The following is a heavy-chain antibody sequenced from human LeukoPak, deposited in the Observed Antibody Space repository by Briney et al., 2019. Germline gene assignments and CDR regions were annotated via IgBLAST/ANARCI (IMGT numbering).Heavy chain of an antibody. Sequence: SETLSLTCAVYGGSFSGYYWSWIRQPPGKGLEWIGEINHSGSTNYNPSLKSRVTISVDTSKNQFSLKLSSVTAADTAAYYCARGYCSGGSCLYDYYFDYWGQGTLVTVSS. CDR2: INHSGST. CDR3: ARGYCSGGSCLYDYYFDY. D-gene: IGHD2-15*01. J-gene: IGHJ4*02. CDR1: GGSFSGYY. V-gene: IGHV4-34*01.